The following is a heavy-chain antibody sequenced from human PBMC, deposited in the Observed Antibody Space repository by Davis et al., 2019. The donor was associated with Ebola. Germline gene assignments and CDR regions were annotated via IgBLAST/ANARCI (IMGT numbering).Heavy chain of an antibody. CDR2: IKQDGSEK. V-gene: IGHV3-7*01. CDR1: GFTFSGYW. CDR3: ARGREALWFGELLYY. J-gene: IGHJ4*02. D-gene: IGHD3-10*01. Sequence: GESLKISCAASGFTFSGYWMSWVRQAPGKGLEWVANIKQDGSEKYYVDSVKGRFTISRDNAKSSLYLQMNSLTAEDTAVYYCARGREALWFGELLYYWGQGTLVTVSS.